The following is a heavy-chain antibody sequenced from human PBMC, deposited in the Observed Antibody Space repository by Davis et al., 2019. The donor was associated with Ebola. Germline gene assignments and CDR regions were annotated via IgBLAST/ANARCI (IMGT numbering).Heavy chain of an antibody. CDR1: GYTFTSYY. CDR3: ARGQIGYSGRFRFDS. Sequence: AASVKVSCKASGYTFTSYYIHWVRQAPGQGLEWMGRINPYSGGTNLAQKFQGRVTMTRNTSINTAYMELSGLTSEDTALYFCARGQIGYSGRFRFDSWGQGTLVTVSS. J-gene: IGHJ4*02. V-gene: IGHV1-46*01. D-gene: IGHD5-12*01. CDR2: INPYSGGT.